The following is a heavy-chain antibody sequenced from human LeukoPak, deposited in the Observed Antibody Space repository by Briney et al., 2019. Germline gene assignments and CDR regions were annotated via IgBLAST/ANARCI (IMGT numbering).Heavy chain of an antibody. CDR2: VDHSGST. D-gene: IGHD3-10*01. J-gene: IGHJ6*03. CDR3: ASVLRGVIRNYYYYYIDV. Sequence: SETLSLTCSVYGGSFSDKHWSWIRQTPGKRLEWIGEVDHSGSTNYNPSLKSRVTISVDTSKNQFSLKLSSVTAADTAVYYCASVLRGVIRNYYYYYIDVWGKGTTVIVSS. CDR1: GGSFSDKH. V-gene: IGHV4-34*01.